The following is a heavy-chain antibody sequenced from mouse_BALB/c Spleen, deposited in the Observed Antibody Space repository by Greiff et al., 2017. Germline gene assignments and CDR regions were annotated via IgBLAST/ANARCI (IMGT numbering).Heavy chain of an antibody. CDR2: INPGSGGT. CDR3: ARKKGSSGYYAMDY. D-gene: IGHD3-2*02. Sequence: QVQLQQSGAELVRPGTSVKVSCKASGYAFTNYLIEWVKQRPGQGLEWIGVINPGSGGTNYNEKFKGKATLTADKSSSTAYMQLSSLTSDDSAVYFCARKKGSSGYYAMDYWGQGTSVTVSA. CDR1: GYAFTNYL. V-gene: IGHV1-54*01. J-gene: IGHJ4*01.